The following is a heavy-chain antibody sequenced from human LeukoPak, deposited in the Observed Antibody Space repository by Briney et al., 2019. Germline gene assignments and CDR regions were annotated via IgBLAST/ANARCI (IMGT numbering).Heavy chain of an antibody. Sequence: SETLSLTCTVSGGSIDTVAFYWGWVRQPPEKGPEWIGTIYDSENEFHNPSLNTRVTISADTSKNQFSLKLNSVTAADTAIYYCARQISDYYYYYMDVWGEGITVTVSS. CDR2: IYDSENE. CDR1: GGSIDTVAFY. J-gene: IGHJ6*03. V-gene: IGHV4-39*01. CDR3: ARQISDYYYYYMDV. D-gene: IGHD2/OR15-2a*01.